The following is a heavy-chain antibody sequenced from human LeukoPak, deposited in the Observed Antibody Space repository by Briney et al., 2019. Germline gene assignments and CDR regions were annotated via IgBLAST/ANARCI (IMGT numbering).Heavy chain of an antibody. Sequence: GGSLRLSCAASGFTFSSYGMHWVRQAPGKGLEWVAVISYDGTNKYYADSVKGRFTISRDNSKNTLYLQMGSLRAEDMAVYYCARDDQRYDYVWGSYLSFDPWGQGTLVTVSS. CDR3: ARDDQRYDYVWGSYLSFDP. J-gene: IGHJ5*02. D-gene: IGHD3-16*02. CDR1: GFTFSSYG. V-gene: IGHV3-30*03. CDR2: ISYDGTNK.